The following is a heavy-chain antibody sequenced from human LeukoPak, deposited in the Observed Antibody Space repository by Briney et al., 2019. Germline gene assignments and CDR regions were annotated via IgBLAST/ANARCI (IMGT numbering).Heavy chain of an antibody. CDR1: GGSFSGCY. CDR3: ARAAVARRPLDV. Sequence: SETLSLTCAVYGGSFSGCYWSWIRQPPGKGLEWIGEINHSGSTNYNPSLKSRVTISVDTSKNQFSLKLSPVTAADTAVYYCARAAVARRPLDVWGKGTTVTVSS. V-gene: IGHV4-34*01. J-gene: IGHJ6*04. CDR2: INHSGST. D-gene: IGHD6-19*01.